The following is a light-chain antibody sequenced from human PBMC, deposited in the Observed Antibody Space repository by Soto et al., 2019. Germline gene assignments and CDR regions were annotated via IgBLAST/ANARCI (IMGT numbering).Light chain of an antibody. CDR1: RPVVRQY. Sequence: VLLSQAPDALFFSPAARVSLSCGASRPVVRQYIAWYHQKPGQAPRLLIHDISSRATGIPDRFSGSVSGTDFTLTITRLEPEDFAVFYCQQYGSSEIIFGQGTRLEIK. V-gene: IGKV3-20*01. CDR3: QQYGSSEII. J-gene: IGKJ5*01. CDR2: DIS.